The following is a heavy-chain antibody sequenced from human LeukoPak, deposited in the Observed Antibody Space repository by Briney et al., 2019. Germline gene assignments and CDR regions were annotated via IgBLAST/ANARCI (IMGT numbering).Heavy chain of an antibody. D-gene: IGHD3-22*01. CDR3: ARGGGYYDSSGYYHEPLFDY. V-gene: IGHV4-30-2*01. Sequence: SGTLSLTCAVSGGSISSGGYSWSWIRQPPGKGLEWFGYIYHSGSTYYNPSLKRRVTISVDRSKNQFTLKLGSVPAADTAASYCARGGGYYDSSGYYHEPLFDYWGQGTLVTVSS. J-gene: IGHJ4*02. CDR2: IYHSGST. CDR1: GGSISSGGYS.